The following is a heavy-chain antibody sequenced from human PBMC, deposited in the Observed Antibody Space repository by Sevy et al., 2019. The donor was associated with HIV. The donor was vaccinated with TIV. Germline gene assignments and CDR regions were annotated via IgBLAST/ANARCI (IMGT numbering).Heavy chain of an antibody. CDR3: ARAYCSGGRCYSLAY. CDR1: GYTFSSYR. V-gene: IGHV1-18*01. CDR2: ISPHNGDT. D-gene: IGHD2-15*01. Sequence: ASVKVSCKVSGYTFSSYRIDWVRQVPGQGLEWMGWISPHNGDTNYAQKLQGRVTMITDTSTSTAYMELRSLRSDDTAGYYCARAYCSGGRCYSLAYWGQGTLVTVSS. J-gene: IGHJ4*02.